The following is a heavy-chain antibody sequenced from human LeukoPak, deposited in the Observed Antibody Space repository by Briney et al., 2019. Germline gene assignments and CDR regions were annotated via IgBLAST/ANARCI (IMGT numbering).Heavy chain of an antibody. J-gene: IGHJ4*01. V-gene: IGHV1-69*04. CDR1: GYTFTSYG. CDR2: IIPILGIA. Sequence: SVKVSCKASGYTFTSYGISWVRQAPGQGLEWMGRIIPILGIANYAQKFQGRVTITADKSTSTAYMELSSLRSEDTAVYYCATNYYFDYWXXXTLVTVSS. CDR3: ATNYYFDY.